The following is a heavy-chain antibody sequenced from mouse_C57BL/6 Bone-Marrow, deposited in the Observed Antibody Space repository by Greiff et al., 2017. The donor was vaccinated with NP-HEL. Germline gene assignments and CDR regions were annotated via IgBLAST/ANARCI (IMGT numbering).Heavy chain of an antibody. D-gene: IGHD1-1*01. CDR1: GFNIKDDY. Sequence: VQLKESGAELVRPGASVKLSCTASGFNIKDDYMHWVKQRPEQGLAWIGWIDPENGDTEYASKFQGKATITADTSSNTAYLQLSSLTSEDTAVYYCTMSSPAWFAYWGQGTLVTVSA. J-gene: IGHJ3*01. CDR2: IDPENGDT. CDR3: TMSSPAWFAY. V-gene: IGHV14-4*01.